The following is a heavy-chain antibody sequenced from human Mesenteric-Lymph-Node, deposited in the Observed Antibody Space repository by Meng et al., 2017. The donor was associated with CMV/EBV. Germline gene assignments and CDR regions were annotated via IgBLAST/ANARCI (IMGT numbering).Heavy chain of an antibody. J-gene: IGHJ4*02. CDR2: INPNSGGT. V-gene: IGHV1-2*06. CDR1: GYTFTGYY. D-gene: IGHD3-10*01. CDR3: ARVEGYYYGSGSFN. Sequence: KASGYTFTGYYMHWVRQAPGQGLEWMGRINPNSGGTNYAQKFQGRVTMTRDTSISTAYMELSRLRSDDTAVYYCARVEGYYYGSGSFNWGQGTLVTVSS.